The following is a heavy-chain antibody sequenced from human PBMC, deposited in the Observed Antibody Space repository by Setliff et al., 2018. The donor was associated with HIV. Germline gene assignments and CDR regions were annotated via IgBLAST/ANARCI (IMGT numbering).Heavy chain of an antibody. D-gene: IGHD2-2*02. Sequence: GASVKVSCKASGYTFTKYDINWVRQATGQGLEWMGWMNPNSGNAEYAQRFQGRVTLTRNTSISTAYMELSSLTSGDTAVYFCARSRYQLLYDMDVWGKGTTVTVSS. CDR2: MNPNSGNA. CDR3: ARSRYQLLYDMDV. CDR1: GYTFTKYD. V-gene: IGHV1-8*03. J-gene: IGHJ6*03.